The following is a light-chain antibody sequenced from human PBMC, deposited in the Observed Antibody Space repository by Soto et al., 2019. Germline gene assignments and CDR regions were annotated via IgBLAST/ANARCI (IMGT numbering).Light chain of an antibody. V-gene: IGKV1-6*01. CDR1: QAIRTA. J-gene: IGKJ1*01. CDR3: LLDFRCCWW. Sequence: AIQLTQSPSSLYASVGDRVTITCRASQAIRTALGWYQQKPGKVPKLLIYAASILQSGVPSRFSGTGSGRDLALTTTSPQPEDFATYYCLLDFRCCWWFGQRTTVDIK. CDR2: AAS.